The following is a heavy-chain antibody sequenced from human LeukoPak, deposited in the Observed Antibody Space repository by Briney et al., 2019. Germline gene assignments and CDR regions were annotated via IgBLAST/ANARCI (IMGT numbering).Heavy chain of an antibody. CDR2: IYYSGST. CDR1: GGSISSYY. CDR3: ASYQYSSGNIDY. D-gene: IGHD6-19*01. J-gene: IGHJ4*02. Sequence: SETLSLTCTVSGGSISSYYWSWIRQPPGKGLEWIGYIYYSGSTNYNPSLESRVTISVDTSKNQFSLKLSSVTAADTAVYYCASYQYSSGNIDYWGQGTLVTVSS. V-gene: IGHV4-59*01.